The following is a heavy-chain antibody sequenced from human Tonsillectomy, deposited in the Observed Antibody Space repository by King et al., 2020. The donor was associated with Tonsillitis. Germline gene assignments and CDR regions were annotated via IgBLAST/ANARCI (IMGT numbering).Heavy chain of an antibody. Sequence: QLQESGPGLVKPSETLSLTCTVSGGSISSSSYYWGWIRQPPGKGLEWIGSIYYSGSTYYNPSLKSRVTISVDTSKNQFSLKLSSVTAADTAVYYCACPRPLLSRYYFDYWGQGTLVTVSS. V-gene: IGHV4-39*01. CDR3: ACPRPLLSRYYFDY. CDR2: IYYSGST. CDR1: GGSISSSSYY. J-gene: IGHJ4*02. D-gene: IGHD2-21*02.